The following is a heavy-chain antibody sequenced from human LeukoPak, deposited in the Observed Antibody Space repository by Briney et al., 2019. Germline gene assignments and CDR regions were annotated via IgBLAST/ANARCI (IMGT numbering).Heavy chain of an antibody. V-gene: IGHV3-21*01. J-gene: IGHJ4*02. CDR2: ISGSGDGT. D-gene: IGHD5-12*01. CDR1: GFTFRNYA. CDR3: ARGRGYDYPYYFDY. Sequence: GGSLRLSCAASGFTFRNYAMTWVRQAPGKGLEWVSRISGSGDGTYYADSVKGRFTISRDNAKNSLYLQMNSLRAEDTAVYYCARGRGYDYPYYFDYWGQGTLVTVSS.